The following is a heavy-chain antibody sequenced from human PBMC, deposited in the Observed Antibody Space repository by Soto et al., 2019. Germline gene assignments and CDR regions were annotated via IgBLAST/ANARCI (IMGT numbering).Heavy chain of an antibody. D-gene: IGHD2-21*02. CDR1: GGSISSYY. CDR2: IFYSGST. V-gene: IGHV4-59*01. J-gene: IGHJ5*02. Sequence: SETLSLTCSVSGGSISSYYWSWIRQPPGKGLEWIGYIFYSGSTNQSPSLKSRVTISVDTSKNQFSLKLRSVNAADTAVYYCARTALGWVDPWGQGPPVTVSS. CDR3: ARTALGWVDP.